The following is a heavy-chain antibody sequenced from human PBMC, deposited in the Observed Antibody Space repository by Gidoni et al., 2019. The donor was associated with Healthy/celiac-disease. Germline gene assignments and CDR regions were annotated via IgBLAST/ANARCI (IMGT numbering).Heavy chain of an antibody. Sequence: QLQLQESGSGLVKPSQTLSLTCAVSGGSIRSGGYSWSWIRQPPGKGLEWIGYIYHSGSTYYNPSLKSRVTISVDRSKNQFSLKLSSVTAADTAVYYCARDSRLGVSGEGEYFQHWGQGTLVTVSS. D-gene: IGHD3-16*01. V-gene: IGHV4-30-2*01. CDR3: ARDSRLGVSGEGEYFQH. J-gene: IGHJ1*01. CDR2: IYHSGST. CDR1: GGSIRSGGYS.